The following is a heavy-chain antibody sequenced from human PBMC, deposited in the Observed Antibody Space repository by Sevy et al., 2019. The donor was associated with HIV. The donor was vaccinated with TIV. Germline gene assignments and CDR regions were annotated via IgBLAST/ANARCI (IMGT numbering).Heavy chain of an antibody. V-gene: IGHV1-2*02. CDR3: ARSVKWFGELLYWFDP. Sequence: ASVKVSCKASGYTFTGYYMHWVRQAPGQGLEWMGWINPNSGGTNYAQKFQGRVTMTRDTSISTAYMELSRLRSDDTAVYYCARSVKWFGELLYWFDPWGPGTLVTVSS. D-gene: IGHD3-10*01. J-gene: IGHJ5*02. CDR2: INPNSGGT. CDR1: GYTFTGYY.